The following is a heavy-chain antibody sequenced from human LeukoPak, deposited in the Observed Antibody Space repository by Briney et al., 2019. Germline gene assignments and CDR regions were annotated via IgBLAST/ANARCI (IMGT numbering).Heavy chain of an antibody. CDR2: ISSSSSTI. CDR1: GFTFSSYS. J-gene: IGHJ4*02. V-gene: IGHV3-48*04. CDR3: ASVVGATDPLGFDY. Sequence: GGSLRLSCAASGFTFSSYSMNWVRQAPGKGLEWVSYISSSSSTIYYADSVKGRFTTSRDNAKNSLYLQMNSLRAEDTAVYYCASVVGATDPLGFDYWGQGTLVTVSS. D-gene: IGHD2-15*01.